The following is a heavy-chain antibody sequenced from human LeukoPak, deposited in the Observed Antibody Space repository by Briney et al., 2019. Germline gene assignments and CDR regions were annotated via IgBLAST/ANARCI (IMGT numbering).Heavy chain of an antibody. D-gene: IGHD3-3*01. CDR2: IKQDGSEK. CDR3: ARDPYYDFWSGYWFDP. V-gene: IGHV3-7*01. CDR1: GFTFSSYW. Sequence: TGGSLRLSCAASGFTFSSYWMSWVRQAPGKGLEWVANIKQDGSEKYYVDSVKGRFTISRDNAKNSLYLQMNSLRAEDTAVYYCARDPYYDFWSGYWFDPWGQGTLVTVSS. J-gene: IGHJ5*02.